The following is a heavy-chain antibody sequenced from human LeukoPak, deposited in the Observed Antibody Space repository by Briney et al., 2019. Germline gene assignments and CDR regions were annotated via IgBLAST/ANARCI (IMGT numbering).Heavy chain of an antibody. D-gene: IGHD4-11*01. CDR3: AKLILSNYDYFDY. J-gene: IGHJ4*02. CDR2: ISYDGSNK. V-gene: IGHV3-30-3*02. Sequence: GGSLRLSCAASGFTFSSYAMHWVRQAPGKGLEWVAVISYDGSNKYYADSVKGRFTISRDNSKNTLYLQMNSLRAEDTAVYYCAKLILSNYDYFDYWGQGTLVTASS. CDR1: GFTFSSYA.